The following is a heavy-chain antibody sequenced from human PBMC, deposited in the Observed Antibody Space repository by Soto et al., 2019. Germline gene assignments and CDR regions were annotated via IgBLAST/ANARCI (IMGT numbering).Heavy chain of an antibody. CDR1: GYTFTSYG. CDR3: ARGRYGDY. V-gene: IGHV1-18*01. CDR2: ISAHNGNT. J-gene: IGHJ4*02. Sequence: QVHLVQSGAEVKKPGASVKVSCKASGYTFTSYGITWVRQAPGQGLEWMGWISAHNGNTDYAQKLQGRVIVNRDTSTSTAYMELRSLISDATAVYYCARGRYGDYWGQGALVTVSS. D-gene: IGHD1-1*01.